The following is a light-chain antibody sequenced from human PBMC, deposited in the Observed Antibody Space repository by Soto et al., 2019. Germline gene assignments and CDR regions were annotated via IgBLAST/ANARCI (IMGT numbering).Light chain of an antibody. CDR1: SSNIGNNY. J-gene: IGLJ3*02. Sequence: QSVLTQPPSVSAAPGQKVTISCSGRSSNIGNNYVSWYRQLPGTAPKLLIYDNDKRPSGIPDRFSGSKSGTSATLGITGLQTGDEADYYCGTWDSSLSAGVFGGGTQLTVL. V-gene: IGLV1-51*01. CDR3: GTWDSSLSAGV. CDR2: DND.